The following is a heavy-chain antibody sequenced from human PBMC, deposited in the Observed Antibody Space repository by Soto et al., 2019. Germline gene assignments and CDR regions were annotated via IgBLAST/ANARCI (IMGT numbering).Heavy chain of an antibody. V-gene: IGHV4-59*08. CDR2: IYYSGST. CDR3: ARLGGYYQALAH. Sequence: QVQLQESGPGLVRPSETLSLTCTVSGDSISPYYLAWIRQPPGKGLDWIGYIYYSGSTSYNPSLKSRVTLSLDTSKNKFSLKLNSVTAADTAVYFCARLGGYYQALAHWGRGTLVTVSS. CDR1: GDSISPYY. D-gene: IGHD3-3*01. J-gene: IGHJ4*02.